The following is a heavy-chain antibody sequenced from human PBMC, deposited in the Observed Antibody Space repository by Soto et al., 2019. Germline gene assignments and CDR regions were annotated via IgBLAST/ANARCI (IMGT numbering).Heavy chain of an antibody. D-gene: IGHD3-3*02. CDR3: ASPKIAFYNWFDP. Sequence: PSRSPSLTRTVCGGCMCRCWYSWGWIRQPPGKGLEWIGSIYYSGTTYYNPSLKSRVTISVDTSKNQFSLNLSSVTAADTAVYYCASPKIAFYNWFDPWGQGTLVTVSS. V-gene: IGHV4-39*01. CDR2: IYYSGTT. J-gene: IGHJ5*02. CDR1: GGCMCRCWYS.